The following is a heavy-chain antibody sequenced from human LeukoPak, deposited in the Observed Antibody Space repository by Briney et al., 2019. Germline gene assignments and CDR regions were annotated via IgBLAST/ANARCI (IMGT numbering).Heavy chain of an antibody. V-gene: IGHV3-23*01. CDR2: ISGSGGST. CDR3: AKHRSYYPSRFDY. J-gene: IGHJ4*02. CDR1: GFTFSSYA. Sequence: GGSLRLSCAASGFTFSSYAMSWVRQAPGKGLEWVSAISGSGGSTYYADSVKGRFTISRDNSKNTLYLQMNSLRAEDTAVYYCAKHRSYYPSRFDYWGRETLVTVSS. D-gene: IGHD1-26*01.